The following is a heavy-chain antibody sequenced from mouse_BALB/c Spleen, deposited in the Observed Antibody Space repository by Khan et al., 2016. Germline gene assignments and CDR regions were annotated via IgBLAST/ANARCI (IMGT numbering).Heavy chain of an antibody. D-gene: IGHD1-1*01. CDR1: GFNIRDTY. CDR2: IDPANGNP. V-gene: IGHV14-3*02. Sequence: VQLQQSGAELVKPGASVKLSCTASGFNIRDTYMHWVKQRPEQGLEWIGRIDPANGNPKYDPKFQGKATITADTSSNTAYLQLSSLTSEDTAVYYCANYGSSYWYFDVWGAGTTVTVSS. J-gene: IGHJ1*01. CDR3: ANYGSSYWYFDV.